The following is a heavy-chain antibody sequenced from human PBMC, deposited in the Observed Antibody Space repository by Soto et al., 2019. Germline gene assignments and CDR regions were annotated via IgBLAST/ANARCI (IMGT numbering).Heavy chain of an antibody. CDR3: ARRIGNSSGIDV. V-gene: IGHV1-69*13. CDR1: GGTFSSYA. J-gene: IGHJ6*02. CDR2: IIPIFGTA. D-gene: IGHD6-13*01. Sequence: AALVKVCCKASGGTFSSYAISWVRQAPGQGLEWMGGIIPIFGTANYAQKFQGRVTITADESTSTAYMELSSLRSEDTAVYYCARRIGNSSGIDVWGQGTTVTVSS.